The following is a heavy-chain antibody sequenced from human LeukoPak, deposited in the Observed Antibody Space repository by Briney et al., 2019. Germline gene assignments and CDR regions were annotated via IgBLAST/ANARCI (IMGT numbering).Heavy chain of an antibody. CDR2: IKQDGSEK. CDR1: GFTFSSYW. D-gene: IGHD3-10*01. V-gene: IGHV3-7*01. J-gene: IGHJ4*02. CDR3: ARDSGYYGSGSYYTFDY. Sequence: GGSLRLSCAASGFTFSSYWMSWVRQAPGKGLEWVANIKQDGSEKYYVDSVKGRFTISRDNAKNSLYLQMNSLRAEDTVVYYCARDSGYYGSGSYYTFDYWGQGTLVTVSS.